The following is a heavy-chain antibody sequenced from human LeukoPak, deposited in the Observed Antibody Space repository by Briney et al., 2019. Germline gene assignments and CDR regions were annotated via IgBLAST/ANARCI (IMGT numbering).Heavy chain of an antibody. CDR2: LSHGTSAT. D-gene: IGHD5-12*01. V-gene: IGHV3-23*01. Sequence: PGGSLRLSCAASGFTLSNFAMSWVRQAPGKGLDWVSTLSHGTSATYYADSVKGRFTTSRDDSDNTSFLQVSSLRAEDSAVYYCAKGGYLGHPFDLWGQGTLVTVSS. J-gene: IGHJ4*02. CDR3: AKGGYLGHPFDL. CDR1: GFTLSNFA.